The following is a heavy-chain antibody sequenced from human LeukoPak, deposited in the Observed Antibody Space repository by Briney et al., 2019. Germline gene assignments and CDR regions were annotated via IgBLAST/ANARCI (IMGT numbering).Heavy chain of an antibody. D-gene: IGHD3-22*01. J-gene: IGHJ4*02. Sequence: GGSLRLSCTTSGFTFGDHSMSWFRQAPGKGLEWVSYISGSGNTIYYADSVKGRFTISRGNAKNSLYLQMNSLRAEDTAVYYCARGTITMMDYWGQGTLVTVSS. CDR1: GFTFGDHS. V-gene: IGHV3-11*01. CDR3: ARGTITMMDY. CDR2: ISGSGNTI.